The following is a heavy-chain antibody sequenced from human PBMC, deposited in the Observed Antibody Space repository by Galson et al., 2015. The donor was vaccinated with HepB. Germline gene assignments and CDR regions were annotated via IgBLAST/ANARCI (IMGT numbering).Heavy chain of an antibody. CDR2: FDPEDGET. J-gene: IGHJ3*02. V-gene: IGHV1-24*01. D-gene: IGHD3-22*01. Sequence: SVKVSCKVSGYSLSELSMHWVRQAPGKGLEWMGGFDPEDGETIYAQKFQGRVTMTEDTSADTAYMKLSSLRSEDTAVYYCATDRPTYYYDSSGDRDPFDIWGEGTMVTVSS. CDR3: ATDRPTYYYDSSGDRDPFDI. CDR1: GYSLSELS.